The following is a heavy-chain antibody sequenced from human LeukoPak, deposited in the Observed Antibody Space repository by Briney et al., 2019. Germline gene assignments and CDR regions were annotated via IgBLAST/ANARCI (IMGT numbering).Heavy chain of an antibody. CDR3: ARERRHDYGDYADPRFFDY. CDR2: IYNSGST. Sequence: SETLSLTCTVSGGSISSYYWNWIRQPPGKGLDWIGFIYNSGSTNYNPSLKSRVTISVDTSKNQFSLKLSSVTAADTAVYYCARERRHDYGDYADPRFFDYWGQGTLVTVSS. CDR1: GGSISSYY. V-gene: IGHV4-59*12. D-gene: IGHD4-17*01. J-gene: IGHJ4*02.